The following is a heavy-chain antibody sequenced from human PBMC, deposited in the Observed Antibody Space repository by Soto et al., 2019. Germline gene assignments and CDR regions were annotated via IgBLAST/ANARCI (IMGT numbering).Heavy chain of an antibody. Sequence: SLKISCKGSGYSFTSYWIGWVRQMPGKGLEWMGIIYPGDSDTRYSPSFHGQVTISADKSISTAYLQWSSLKASDTAMYYCARPQRAAVAGFDYWGQGTMVTVS. CDR2: IYPGDSDT. D-gene: IGHD6-19*01. CDR1: GYSFTSYW. CDR3: ARPQRAAVAGFDY. J-gene: IGHJ4*03. V-gene: IGHV5-51*01.